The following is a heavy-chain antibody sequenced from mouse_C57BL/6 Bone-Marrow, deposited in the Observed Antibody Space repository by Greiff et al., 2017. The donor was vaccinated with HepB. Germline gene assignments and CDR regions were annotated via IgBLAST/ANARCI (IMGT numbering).Heavy chain of an antibody. J-gene: IGHJ4*01. D-gene: IGHD2-5*01. CDR2: IHPNSGST. Sequence: QVQLQQPGAELVKPGASVKLSCKASGYTFTSYWMHWVKQRPGQGLEWIGMIHPNSGSTNYNEKFKSKATLTVDKSSSTAYMQLSSLTSEDCAVYYCARGYSNYAMDYWGQGTSVTVSS. V-gene: IGHV1-64*01. CDR3: ARGYSNYAMDY. CDR1: GYTFTSYW.